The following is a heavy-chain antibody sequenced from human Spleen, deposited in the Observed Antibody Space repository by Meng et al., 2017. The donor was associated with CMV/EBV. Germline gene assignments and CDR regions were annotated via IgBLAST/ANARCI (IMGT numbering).Heavy chain of an antibody. V-gene: IGHV3-7*01. Sequence: ETLSLTCAASGFTFSSYSMNWVRQAPGKGLEWVANIKQDESEKYYVDSVKGRFTISKDNAKNSLFLQMNSLRVEDTAVYYCARGGYSSSLFWIDWGQGALVTVSS. CDR3: ARGGYSSSLFWID. CDR1: GFTFSSYS. J-gene: IGHJ4*02. CDR2: IKQDESEK. D-gene: IGHD3-3*01.